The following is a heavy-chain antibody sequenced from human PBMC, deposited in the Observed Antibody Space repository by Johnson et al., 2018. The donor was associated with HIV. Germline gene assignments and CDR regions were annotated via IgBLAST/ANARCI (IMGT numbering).Heavy chain of an antibody. D-gene: IGHD3-22*01. V-gene: IGHV3-11*04. J-gene: IGHJ3*02. Sequence: QMQLVESGGGLVQPGGSLRLSCAASGFTFSDYYMSWIRQAPGKGLEWVSYISCSGSTIYYADSVKGRFTISRDNAKNSLYLQVNRLRAEDTAVYYCAKETRDSRSAFDIWGQGTMVTVSS. CDR2: ISCSGSTI. CDR3: AKETRDSRSAFDI. CDR1: GFTFSDYY.